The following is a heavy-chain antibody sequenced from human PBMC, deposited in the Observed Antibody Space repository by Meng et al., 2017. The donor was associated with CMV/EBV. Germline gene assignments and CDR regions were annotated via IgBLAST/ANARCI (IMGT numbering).Heavy chain of an antibody. D-gene: IGHD1-26*01. Sequence: ISGDSVSSNSAAWNWIRQSPSRGLEWLGRTYYRSKWYNDYAVSVKSRITINPDTSKNQFSLQLNSVTPEDTAVYYRARETLTEWELHPWGQGTLVTVSS. CDR3: ARETLTEWELHP. V-gene: IGHV6-1*01. J-gene: IGHJ5*02. CDR2: TYYRSKWYN. CDR1: GDSVSSNSAA.